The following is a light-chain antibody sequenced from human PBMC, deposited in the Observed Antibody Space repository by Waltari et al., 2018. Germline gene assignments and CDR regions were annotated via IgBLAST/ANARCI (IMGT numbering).Light chain of an antibody. CDR1: QSIRTY. CDR3: QNYVRLPAT. CDR2: HAS. J-gene: IGKJ1*01. Sequence: IMLTQSPGTLSLSQGARATLSCKASQSIRTYLAWYQQKPGQAPRLLIYHASSRATGIPDRFSGSGSGTDFSLTISRLEPEDFAVYYCQNYVRLPATFGQGTKVEIK. V-gene: IGKV3-20*01.